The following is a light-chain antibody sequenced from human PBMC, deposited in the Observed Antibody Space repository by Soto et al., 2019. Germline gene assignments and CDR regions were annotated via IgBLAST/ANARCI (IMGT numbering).Light chain of an antibody. CDR2: GAS. J-gene: IGKJ3*01. V-gene: IGKV3-15*01. CDR1: QSVSVN. CDR3: HQYNNWPSS. Sequence: EIVMTQSPATLSGSPGERATLSCRTSQSVSVNLAWYQQKPGQAPRLLIYGASITATGIPARFSGSGSGTEFSLTISSLQPEDFAVYYCHQYNNWPSSFGPGTKVHIK.